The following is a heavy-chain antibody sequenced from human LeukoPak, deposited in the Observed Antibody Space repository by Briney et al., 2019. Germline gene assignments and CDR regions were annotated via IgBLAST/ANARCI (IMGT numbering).Heavy chain of an antibody. CDR3: ARLREIPVFGVVTKSTSYFDY. CDR1: RFTFNTYW. CDR2: IDSDGYST. J-gene: IGHJ4*02. D-gene: IGHD3-3*01. Sequence: GGSLRLSCAASRFTFNTYWMHWVRQAPGKGLVWVSRIDSDGYSTAYADSVKGRFTISRDNAKNTLYLQMNSLRAEDTAVYYCARLREIPVFGVVTKSTSYFDYWGQGTLVTVSS. V-gene: IGHV3-74*01.